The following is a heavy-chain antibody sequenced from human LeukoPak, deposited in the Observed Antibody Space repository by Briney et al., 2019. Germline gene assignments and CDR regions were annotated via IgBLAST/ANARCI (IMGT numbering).Heavy chain of an antibody. CDR3: ARALLLYDILTGYYPQAFDY. CDR1: GFTFSDYY. CDR2: ISSSGSTI. Sequence: PGGSLRLSCAASGFTFSDYYMSWIRQAPGKGLEWVSYISSSGSTIYYADSVKGRFTISRDNAKNSLYLQMNSLRAEDTAVYYCARALLLYDILTGYYPQAFDYWGQGTLVTVSS. D-gene: IGHD3-9*01. J-gene: IGHJ4*02. V-gene: IGHV3-11*01.